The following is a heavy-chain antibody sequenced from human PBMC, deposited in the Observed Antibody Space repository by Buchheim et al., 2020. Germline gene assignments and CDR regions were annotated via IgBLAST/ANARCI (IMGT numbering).Heavy chain of an antibody. Sequence: QVQLVESGGGLVKPGGSLRLSCAASGFTFSDSYMSWIRQAPGKGLEWVSYISSSSSFTNFADSVRGRFTISRDNAKNSLYLQMNSLRAEDTAVYYCAGDRHDYGGPYYFDYWGQGTL. CDR2: ISSSSSFT. CDR1: GFTFSDSY. J-gene: IGHJ4*02. CDR3: AGDRHDYGGPYYFDY. V-gene: IGHV3-11*06. D-gene: IGHD4-23*01.